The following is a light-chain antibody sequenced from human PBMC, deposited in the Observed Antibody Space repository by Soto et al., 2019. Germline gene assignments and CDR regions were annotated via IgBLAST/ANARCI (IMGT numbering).Light chain of an antibody. CDR3: QQRNNWPRLT. V-gene: IGKV3D-20*02. CDR1: QSISSDH. Sequence: EILMTQSPATLSLSPGERATLSCRASQSISSDHLAWYQKRPGQSPRLLLYGASSRTTGVPARFSGSGSGTDFTLTISSLETEDYAVYYCQQRNNWPRLTFGGGTKVDIK. J-gene: IGKJ4*01. CDR2: GAS.